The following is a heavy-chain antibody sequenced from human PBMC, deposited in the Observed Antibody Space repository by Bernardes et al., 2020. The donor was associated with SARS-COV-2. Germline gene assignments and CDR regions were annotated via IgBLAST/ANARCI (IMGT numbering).Heavy chain of an antibody. CDR3: AGYGSGSYKWFDP. V-gene: IGHV3-23*01. Sequence: GESLRLSCAASGFTFSSYAMTWVRQAPGKGLEWVSTISGSGGSTYYADSVKGRFTISRDNSKNTLYLQMNSLRAEDTAVFYCAGYGSGSYKWFDPWGQGTLVTVSS. D-gene: IGHD3-10*01. CDR2: ISGSGGST. J-gene: IGHJ5*02. CDR1: GFTFSSYA.